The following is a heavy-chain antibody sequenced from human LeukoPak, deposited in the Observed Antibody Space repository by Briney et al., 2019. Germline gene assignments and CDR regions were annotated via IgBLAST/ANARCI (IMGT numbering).Heavy chain of an antibody. Sequence: PSESLSLTCAVYGGSFSGYYWSWIRQPPGKGLEWIGEINHSGSTNYNPSLKSRVTISVDTSKNQFSLKLSSVTAADTAVYYCARGRPKYDFDYWGQGTLVTVSS. CDR2: INHSGST. D-gene: IGHD2-2*01. CDR1: GGSFSGYY. V-gene: IGHV4-34*01. CDR3: ARGRPKYDFDY. J-gene: IGHJ4*02.